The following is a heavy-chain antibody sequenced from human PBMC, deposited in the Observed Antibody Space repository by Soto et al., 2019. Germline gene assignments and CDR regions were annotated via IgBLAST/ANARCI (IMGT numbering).Heavy chain of an antibody. D-gene: IGHD2-15*01. J-gene: IGHJ3*02. Sequence: SETLSLTCTVSGGSISSGDYYWSWIRQPPGKGLEWIGYIYYSGSTYYNPSLKSRVTISVDTSKNQFSLKLSSVTAADTAVYYCARDQERVVAGQDDFDIWGQGTMVTVSS. CDR3: ARDQERVVAGQDDFDI. V-gene: IGHV4-30-4*01. CDR2: IYYSGST. CDR1: GGSISSGDYY.